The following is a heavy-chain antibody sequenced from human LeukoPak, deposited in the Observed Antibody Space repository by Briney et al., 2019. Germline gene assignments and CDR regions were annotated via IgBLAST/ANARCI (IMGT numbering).Heavy chain of an antibody. CDR3: VRGSLASGVVVYYYYYLDV. CDR2: ISASRGIT. CDR1: GFTFSSYW. J-gene: IGHJ6*03. D-gene: IGHD3-3*01. Sequence: PGGSLRLSCAASGFTFSSYWMSWVRQAPGMGLEWLSYISASRGITYYADSVKGRFTISRDNAKNSLYLQMNSLRAEDTAVYYCVRGSLASGVVVYYYYYLDVWGKGTTVTVSS. V-gene: IGHV3-48*01.